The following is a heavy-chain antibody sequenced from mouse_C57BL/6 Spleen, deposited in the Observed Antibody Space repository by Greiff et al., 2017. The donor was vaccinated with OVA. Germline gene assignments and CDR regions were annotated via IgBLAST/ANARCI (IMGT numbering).Heavy chain of an antibody. J-gene: IGHJ4*01. Sequence: VQLQQPGAELVRPGTSVKLSCKASGYTFTSYWMHWVKQRPGQGLEWIGVIDPSDSYTNYNQKFKGKATLTVDTSSSTAYMQLSSLTSEDSAVYYCARSLWLQAMDYWGQGTSVTVSS. D-gene: IGHD2-2*01. CDR1: GYTFTSYW. V-gene: IGHV1-59*01. CDR2: IDPSDSYT. CDR3: ARSLWLQAMDY.